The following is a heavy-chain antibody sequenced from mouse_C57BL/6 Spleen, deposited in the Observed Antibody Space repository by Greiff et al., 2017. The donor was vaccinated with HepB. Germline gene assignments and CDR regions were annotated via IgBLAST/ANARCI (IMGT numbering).Heavy chain of an antibody. CDR2: IDPSDSYT. CDR3: ARRVMVTTRGYYFDY. J-gene: IGHJ2*01. V-gene: IGHV1-69*01. CDR1: GYTFTSYW. D-gene: IGHD2-2*01. Sequence: QVELQQPGAELVMPGASVKLSCKASGYTFTSYWMHWVKQRPGQGLEWIGEIDPSDSYTNYNQKFKGKSTLTVDKSSSTAYMQLSSLTSEDSAVYYCARRVMVTTRGYYFDYWGQGTTLTVSS.